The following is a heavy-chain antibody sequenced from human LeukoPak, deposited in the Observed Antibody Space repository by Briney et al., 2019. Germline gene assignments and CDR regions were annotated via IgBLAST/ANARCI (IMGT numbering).Heavy chain of an antibody. CDR2: ISSGPNYK. J-gene: IGHJ6*03. CDR3: AREIISFYYMDV. V-gene: IGHV3-21*01. CDR1: RFTLRSYS. D-gene: IGHD2/OR15-2a*01. Sequence: GGSLRLSCAASRFTLRSYSKQWVRQAPGKGLEWVSSISSGPNYKDYADSVKGRFTVSRDDARDSVYLQMNSLKVEDTAVYYCAREIISFYYMDVWGKGTTVTVSS.